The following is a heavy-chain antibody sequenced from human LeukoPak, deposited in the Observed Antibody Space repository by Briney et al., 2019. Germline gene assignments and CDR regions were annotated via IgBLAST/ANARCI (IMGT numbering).Heavy chain of an antibody. J-gene: IGHJ4*02. Sequence: GGPLRLSCAASGFTHCNYWMLWVPAAPGKAPVWVSRLNSDASTINYANSVKGRFTISRDNAKNTLYLQMNSLRADDTAVYYCARWRTCSGGTCYLDYWGQGTLVTVSS. CDR1: GFTHCNYW. V-gene: IGHV3-74*01. D-gene: IGHD2-15*01. CDR2: LNSDASTI. CDR3: ARWRTCSGGTCYLDY.